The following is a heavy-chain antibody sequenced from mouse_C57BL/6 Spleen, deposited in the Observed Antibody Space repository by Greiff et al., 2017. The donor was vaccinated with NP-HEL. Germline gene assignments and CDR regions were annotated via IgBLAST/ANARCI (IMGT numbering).Heavy chain of an antibody. CDR3: ARGYYGSSGYWYFDV. CDR2: IDPSDSET. V-gene: IGHV1-52*01. D-gene: IGHD1-1*01. Sequence: QVQLKQPGAELVRPGSSVKLSCKASGYTFPSYWMHWVKQRPIQGLEWIGNIDPSDSETHYNQKFKDKATLTVDKSSSTAYMQLSSLTSEDSAVYYCARGYYGSSGYWYFDVWGTGTTVTVSS. CDR1: GYTFPSYW. J-gene: IGHJ1*03.